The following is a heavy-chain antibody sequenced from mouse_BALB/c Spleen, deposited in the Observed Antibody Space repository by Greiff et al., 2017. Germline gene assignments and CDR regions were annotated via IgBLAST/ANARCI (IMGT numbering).Heavy chain of an antibody. CDR2: ISDGGSYT. CDR3: ARDRDYDYSYAMDY. V-gene: IGHV5-4*02. J-gene: IGHJ4*01. Sequence: EVKVVESGGGLVKPGGSLKLSCAASGFTFSDYYMYWVRQTPEKRLEWVATISDGGSYTYYPDSVKGRFTISRDNAKNNLYLQMSSLKSEDTAMYYCARDRDYDYSYAMDYWGQGTSVTVSS. CDR1: GFTFSDYY. D-gene: IGHD2-4*01.